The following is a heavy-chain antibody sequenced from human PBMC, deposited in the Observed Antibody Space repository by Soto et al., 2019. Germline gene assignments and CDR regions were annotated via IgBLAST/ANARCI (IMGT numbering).Heavy chain of an antibody. CDR1: GGTFSSYA. J-gene: IGHJ4*02. D-gene: IGHD3-10*01. Sequence: SVKVSCKASGGTFSSYAISWVRQAPGQGLEWMGGIIPIFGAANYAQKFQGRVTITEDESTSTAYMELSSLRSEDTAVYYCARDGNYYGSGSYYPKFDYWGQGTLVTVSS. CDR2: IIPIFGAA. V-gene: IGHV1-69*13. CDR3: ARDGNYYGSGSYYPKFDY.